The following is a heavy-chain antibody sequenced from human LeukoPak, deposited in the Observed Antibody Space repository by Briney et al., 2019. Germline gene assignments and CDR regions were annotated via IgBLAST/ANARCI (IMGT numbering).Heavy chain of an antibody. J-gene: IGHJ6*02. CDR1: GFIFSSYG. V-gene: IGHV3-30*02. CDR2: IRYDGSNE. Sequence: GGSLRLSCAASGFIFSSYGMHWVRQAPGKGLEWVTFIRYDGSNENYADSVKGRFTISRDNSKKTVYLQMNSLRTEDTAVYYCAKDSTPPVLRGRSAIGYYYGMDVCGQGTTVTVSS. CDR3: AKDSTPPVLRGRSAIGYYYGMDV. D-gene: IGHD3-10*01.